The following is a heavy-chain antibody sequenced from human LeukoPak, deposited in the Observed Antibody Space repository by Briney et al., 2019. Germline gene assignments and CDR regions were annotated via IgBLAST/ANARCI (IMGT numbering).Heavy chain of an antibody. Sequence: GGSLRLSCAASGFTFSSYPMNWVRQAPGKGLEWVSGVSGSGGDKYSADSLKGRFTISRDNSKNTLYLQMDSLRAEDTALYYCATSSGWYPKYFDYWGQGTLLSVST. CDR3: ATSSGWYPKYFDY. D-gene: IGHD6-19*01. J-gene: IGHJ4*02. V-gene: IGHV3-23*01. CDR2: VSGSGGDK. CDR1: GFTFSSYP.